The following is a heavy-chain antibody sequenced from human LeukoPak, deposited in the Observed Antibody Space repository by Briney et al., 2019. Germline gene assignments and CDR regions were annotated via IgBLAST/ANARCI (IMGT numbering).Heavy chain of an antibody. Sequence: GGSLRLSCAVSGFTVSSNYMSWVRQAPGKGLEWVSVIYSGGSTYYADSVKGRFTISRDNSKNTLYLQMNSLRAEDTAVYYCARGLCSGGSCYRGYFQHWGQGTLVTVSS. CDR2: IYSGGST. CDR3: ARGLCSGGSCYRGYFQH. J-gene: IGHJ1*01. V-gene: IGHV3-53*01. CDR1: GFTVSSNY. D-gene: IGHD2-15*01.